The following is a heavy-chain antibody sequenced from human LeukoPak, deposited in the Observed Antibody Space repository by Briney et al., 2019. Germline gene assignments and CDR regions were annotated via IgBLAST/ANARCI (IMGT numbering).Heavy chain of an antibody. CDR1: GYIFTDYY. V-gene: IGHV1-2*06. Sequence: ASVKVSCKVSGYIFTDYYIHWVRQAPGQGHEWMGRINPNSGGTNFAQKFQARVTMTSDTSISTAYMEVSGLESDDTAVYYCARARYCYTTSCPLDYWGQGTLVTVSS. CDR2: INPNSGGT. J-gene: IGHJ4*02. D-gene: IGHD2-2*01. CDR3: ARARYCYTTSCPLDY.